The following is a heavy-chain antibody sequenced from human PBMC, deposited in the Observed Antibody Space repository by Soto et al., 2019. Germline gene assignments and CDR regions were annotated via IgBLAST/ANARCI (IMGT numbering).Heavy chain of an antibody. CDR3: AKDKQHDYGDLETVDAFDI. Sequence: GGSLRLSCAASGFTFSSYGMHWVRQAPGKGLEWVAVISYDGSNKYYADSVKGRFTISRDNSKNTLYLQMNSLRAEDTAVYYCAKDKQHDYGDLETVDAFDIWGQGTMVTVSS. V-gene: IGHV3-30*18. J-gene: IGHJ3*02. D-gene: IGHD4-17*01. CDR1: GFTFSSYG. CDR2: ISYDGSNK.